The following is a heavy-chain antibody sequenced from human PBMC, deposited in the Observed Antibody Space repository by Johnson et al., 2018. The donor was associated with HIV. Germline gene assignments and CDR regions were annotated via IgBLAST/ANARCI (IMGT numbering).Heavy chain of an antibody. CDR3: ARVALVVYAFDI. CDR2: IYIGGST. J-gene: IGHJ3*02. Sequence: VQLVESGGGLVQPGGSLRLSCAASGFTVSSNYMSWVRQAPGKGLEWVSVIYIGGSTYYADSVKGRFTISRDNSKNTLYLQMNSLRAEDTAVYYCARVALVVYAFDIWGQGTMVTVSS. V-gene: IGHV3-66*02. CDR1: GFTVSSNY. D-gene: IGHD2-15*01.